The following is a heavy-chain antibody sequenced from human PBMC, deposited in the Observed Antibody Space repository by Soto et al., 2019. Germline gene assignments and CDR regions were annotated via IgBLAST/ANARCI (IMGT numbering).Heavy chain of an antibody. Sequence: SQTLSLTCAISGDSVSSNSAAWNWIRQSTSGGLEWLGRTYYRSRWYNDYAVSVRSRITINPDTSKNQFSLHLNSVTPEDTAVYYCAGTTSLHWYYMDVWGKGTTVTVSS. CDR2: TYYRSRWYN. CDR3: AGTTSLHWYYMDV. CDR1: GDSVSSNSAA. V-gene: IGHV6-1*01. J-gene: IGHJ6*03. D-gene: IGHD1-7*01.